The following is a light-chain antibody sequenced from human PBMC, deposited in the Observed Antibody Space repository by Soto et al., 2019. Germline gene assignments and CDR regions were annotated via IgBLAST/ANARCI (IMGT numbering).Light chain of an antibody. Sequence: QSVLTQPASVSGSPGQSITISCTGTSSDIGGHDDVSWYQQHPGKVPKLLIYGVTDRPSGVSNRFSGSKSGNVASLNISGLQAEEEADYYCCSYTSDLTPYVFGTGTKVTVL. V-gene: IGLV2-14*03. CDR3: CSYTSDLTPYV. J-gene: IGLJ1*01. CDR2: GVT. CDR1: SSDIGGHDD.